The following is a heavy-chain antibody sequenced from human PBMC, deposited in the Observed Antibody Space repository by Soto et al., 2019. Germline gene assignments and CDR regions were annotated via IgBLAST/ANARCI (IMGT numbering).Heavy chain of an antibody. CDR1: GFSFSSHS. V-gene: IGHV3-48*01. CDR3: AGERQYNSGYIYTSYFNY. D-gene: IGHD3-10*01. Sequence: GGSLRLSCAASGFSFSSHSMNWVRQAPGKGLEWVSYISSSSDTIYSADSVKGRFTISRDNAKNSLFLEVNSLRAEDTAVYYCAGERQYNSGYIYTSYFNYWGQGTLVTVSS. J-gene: IGHJ4*02. CDR2: ISSSSDTI.